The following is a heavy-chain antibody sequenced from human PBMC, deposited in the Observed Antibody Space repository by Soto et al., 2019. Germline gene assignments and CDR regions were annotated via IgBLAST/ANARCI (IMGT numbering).Heavy chain of an antibody. CDR3: AREAAGTLFLIDS. CDR1: GFNFSSYD. D-gene: IGHD6-19*01. J-gene: IGHJ4*02. Sequence: EVQLVESGGGLVQPGGSLRLSCAASGFNFSSYDMHWVRQVPGNGLEWVAAIGTGHDTYYPGSGKGRFTISRENARNSLYLQMNSLRAGDTAVYYCAREAAGTLFLIDSWGQGTLVAVSS. CDR2: IGTGHDT. V-gene: IGHV3-13*01.